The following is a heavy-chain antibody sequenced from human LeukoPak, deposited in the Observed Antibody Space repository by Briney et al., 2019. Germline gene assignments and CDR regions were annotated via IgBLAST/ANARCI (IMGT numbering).Heavy chain of an antibody. CDR1: GFIFSTYD. D-gene: IGHD3-16*01. Sequence: GGSLRLSCAAFGFIFSTYDMHWVRQGTGKGLEWVSAIGTVGDTHYADSVKGRFTISRENAKNTLSLQMNSLRAEDTAVYYCAKDTKWQLNAYYFDYWGQGTLVTVSS. CDR2: IGTVGDT. J-gene: IGHJ4*02. CDR3: AKDTKWQLNAYYFDY. V-gene: IGHV3-13*01.